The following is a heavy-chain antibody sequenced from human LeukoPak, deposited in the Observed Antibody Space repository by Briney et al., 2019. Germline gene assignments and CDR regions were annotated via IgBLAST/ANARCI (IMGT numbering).Heavy chain of an antibody. J-gene: IGHJ3*02. V-gene: IGHV6-1*01. CDR1: GDSVSSNSAA. D-gene: IGHD6-13*01. CDR2: TYYRSKWYN. CDR3: ARDGTLLSRYSSSNDAFDI. Sequence: SQTLSLTCAISGDSVSSNSAAWNWIRQSPSRGLEWLGRTYYRSKWYNDYAVSVKSRITINPDTSKNQFSLQLNSVTPEDTAVYYCARDGTLLSRYSSSNDAFDIWGQGTMVTVSS.